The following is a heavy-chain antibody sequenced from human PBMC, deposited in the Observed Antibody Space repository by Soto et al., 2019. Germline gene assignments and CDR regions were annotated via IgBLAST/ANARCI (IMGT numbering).Heavy chain of an antibody. CDR3: ARDQGGPFDY. Sequence: QVQLQESGPGLVKPSETLSLTCTVSGVSFSTYYGSWIRQAPGKGLEWIGYIYYSGSSNYNPSLKSRVTMSVDTSKNQLSLKLSSVTAADTAVYYCARDQGGPFDYWGQGTLVTVSS. CDR2: IYYSGSS. D-gene: IGHD2-15*01. CDR1: GVSFSTYY. V-gene: IGHV4-59*01. J-gene: IGHJ4*02.